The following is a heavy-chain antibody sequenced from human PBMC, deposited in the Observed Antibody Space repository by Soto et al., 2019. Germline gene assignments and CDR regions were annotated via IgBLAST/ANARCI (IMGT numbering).Heavy chain of an antibody. V-gene: IGHV1-69*02. J-gene: IGHJ4*02. D-gene: IGHD3-10*01. CDR1: GGTFSSYT. CDR3: ARVWGPAMVRGVSDY. CDR2: IIPILGIA. Sequence: QVQLVQSGAEVKKPGSSVKVSCKASGGTFSSYTISWVRQAPGQGLEWMGRIIPILGIANYAQKFQGRVTSXXDXSXXTAYMELSSLRCEDAAVYYCARVWGPAMVRGVSDYWGQGTLVTVSS.